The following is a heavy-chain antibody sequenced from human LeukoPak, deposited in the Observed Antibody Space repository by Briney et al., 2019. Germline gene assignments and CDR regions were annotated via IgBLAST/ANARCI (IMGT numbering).Heavy chain of an antibody. D-gene: IGHD5-12*01. J-gene: IGHJ4*02. CDR3: ARAWRGIVATIGVI. CDR1: GGTFSSYA. Sequence: GSSVKVSCKASGGTFSSYAISWVRQAPGQRLEWMGGIIPIFGTANYAQKFQGRVTITADESTSTAYMELSSLRSEDTAVYYCARAWRGIVATIGVIWGQGTLVTVSS. CDR2: IIPIFGTA. V-gene: IGHV1-69*01.